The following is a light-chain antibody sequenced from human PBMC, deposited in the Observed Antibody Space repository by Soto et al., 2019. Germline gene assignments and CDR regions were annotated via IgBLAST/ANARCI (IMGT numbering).Light chain of an antibody. J-gene: IGKJ2*01. V-gene: IGKV3-20*01. CDR2: GAS. CDR3: QQYGSSPRYT. CDR1: QSVSSSY. Sequence: EIVLTQSPGTLSLSPGERATLSCRASQSVSSSYLAWYQQKPGQAPRLLIYGASSRATGIPDRFSGSGSGTEFTIIIRRLEPEDFAVYYCQQYGSSPRYTFGQGTKLEIK.